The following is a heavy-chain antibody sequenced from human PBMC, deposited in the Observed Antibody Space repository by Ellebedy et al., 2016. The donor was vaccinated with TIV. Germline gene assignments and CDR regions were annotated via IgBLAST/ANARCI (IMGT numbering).Heavy chain of an antibody. D-gene: IGHD1-26*01. CDR2: ISYDGSNK. V-gene: IGHV3-30-3*01. Sequence: GGSLRLXXAASGFTFSSYAMHWVRQAPGKGLEWVAVISYDGSNKYYADSVKGRFTISRDNSKNTLYLQMNSLRAEDTAVYYCAKGYAGYYYFDYWGQGTLVTVSS. CDR1: GFTFSSYA. CDR3: AKGYAGYYYFDY. J-gene: IGHJ4*02.